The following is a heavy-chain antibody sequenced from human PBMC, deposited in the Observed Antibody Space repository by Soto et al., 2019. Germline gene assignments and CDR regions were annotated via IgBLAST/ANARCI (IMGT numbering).Heavy chain of an antibody. J-gene: IGHJ6*02. D-gene: IGHD6-13*01. Sequence: SETLSLTCTVSGGSISSYYWSWIRQPAGKGLEWIGRIYTSGSTNYNPSLKSRVTMSVDTSKNQFSLKLSSVTAADTAVYYCARENYSRSWYYYYGMDVWGQGTTVTVSS. CDR2: IYTSGST. CDR3: ARENYSRSWYYYYGMDV. V-gene: IGHV4-4*07. CDR1: GGSISSYY.